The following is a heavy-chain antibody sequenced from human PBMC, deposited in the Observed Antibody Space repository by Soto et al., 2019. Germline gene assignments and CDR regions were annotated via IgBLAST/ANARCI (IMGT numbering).Heavy chain of an antibody. CDR1: GGSISSYY. CDR3: ARRYRGNFAY. D-gene: IGHD1-26*01. J-gene: IGHJ4*02. CDR2: IYYSGST. V-gene: IGHV4-59*01. Sequence: PSETLSLTCTVSGGSISSYYWSWIRQPPGKGLEWIGYIYYSGSTNYNPSLKSRVTISVDTSKNQFSLKLSFVTAADTAVYYCARRYRGNFAYWGQGTLVTVSS.